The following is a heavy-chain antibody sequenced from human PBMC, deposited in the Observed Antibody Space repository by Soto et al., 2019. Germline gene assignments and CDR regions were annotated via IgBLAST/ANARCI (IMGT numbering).Heavy chain of an antibody. D-gene: IGHD2-8*01. J-gene: IGHJ4*02. V-gene: IGHV3-74*01. CDR1: GYTFSSYW. CDR2: VNGDGSST. Sequence: GGSLRLSCAASGYTFSSYWMHWVRQAPGKGLVWVSRVNGDGSSTSYADPVKGRFTISRDKAKNTVQLQMDSLRAEDTAVYYCARVMANLPWYFDYWGQGTLVTVSS. CDR3: ARVMANLPWYFDY.